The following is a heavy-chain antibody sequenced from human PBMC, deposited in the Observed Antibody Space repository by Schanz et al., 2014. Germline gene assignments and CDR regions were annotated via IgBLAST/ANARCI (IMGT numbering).Heavy chain of an antibody. V-gene: IGHV3-23*04. D-gene: IGHD5-12*01. J-gene: IGHJ3*01. CDR3: ARDEGRDGYNLAFDV. Sequence: EVQLVESGGGLVQPGRSLRLSCAASGFTFDDYAMHWVRQAPGKGLEWVSTIGGSGGSTYYADSVKGRFTISRDNSKNTLYLQMNSLRPEDTALYFCARDEGRDGYNLAFDVWGQGTLVTVSS. CDR2: IGGSGGST. CDR1: GFTFDDYA.